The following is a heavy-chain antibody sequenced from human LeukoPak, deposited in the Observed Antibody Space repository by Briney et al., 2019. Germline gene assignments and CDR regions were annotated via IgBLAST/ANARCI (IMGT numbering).Heavy chain of an antibody. D-gene: IGHD1-26*01. CDR3: ARSRYGSYYPFDF. V-gene: IGHV4-39*01. Sequence: PSETLSLTCSVSGDSISSSGYYWGWIRQPPGKGLEWIGSLSYSEDTCYNPSLKSRVTISVGTSKTQFSLNLTSVTASDTAVYYCARSRYGSYYPFDFWGQGTLVTLSS. CDR1: GDSISSSGYY. CDR2: LSYSEDT. J-gene: IGHJ4*02.